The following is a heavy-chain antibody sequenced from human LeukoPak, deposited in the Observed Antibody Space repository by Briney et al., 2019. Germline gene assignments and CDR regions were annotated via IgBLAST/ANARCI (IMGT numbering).Heavy chain of an antibody. CDR2: INHSGST. D-gene: IGHD2-2*01. J-gene: IGHJ6*03. V-gene: IGHV4-34*01. Sequence: SETLSLTCAVYGGSFSGYYWSWIRQPPGKGLEWIGAINHSGSTNYNPSLKSRVTISVDTSKNQFSLKLSSVNAADTAVYYCARGAPSCCSSSCPGRDPNYYYYYMDVWGKGTTVTVSS. CDR1: GGSFSGYY. CDR3: ARGAPSCCSSSCPGRDPNYYYYYMDV.